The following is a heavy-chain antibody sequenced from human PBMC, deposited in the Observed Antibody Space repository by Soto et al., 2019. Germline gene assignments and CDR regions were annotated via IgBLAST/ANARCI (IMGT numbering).Heavy chain of an antibody. V-gene: IGHV4-59*01. Sequence: QVQLQESGPGLVKPSETLSLTCTVSGGSISSYYWSWIRQPPGKGLEGIGYIDYSGSTNYNPSLKSRVTITVDTSKNQFSLKLSSVTAADTAVYYCARVGAYSSSATNFDYWGQGTLVTVSS. J-gene: IGHJ4*02. CDR1: GGSISSYY. D-gene: IGHD6-6*01. CDR2: IDYSGST. CDR3: ARVGAYSSSATNFDY.